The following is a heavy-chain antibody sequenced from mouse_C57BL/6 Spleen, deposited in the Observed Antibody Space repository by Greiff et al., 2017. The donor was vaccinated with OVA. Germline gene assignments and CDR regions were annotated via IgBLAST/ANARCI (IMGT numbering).Heavy chain of an antibody. Sequence: QVQLQQPGAELVKPGASVKLSCKASGYTFTSYWMQWVKQRPGQGLEWIGEIDPSDSYTNYNQKFKGKATLTVDTSSSTAYMQLSSLTSEDSAVYYCARALITTVVVHWYFDVWGTGTTVTVSS. V-gene: IGHV1-50*01. J-gene: IGHJ1*03. D-gene: IGHD1-1*01. CDR1: GYTFTSYW. CDR3: ARALITTVVVHWYFDV. CDR2: IDPSDSYT.